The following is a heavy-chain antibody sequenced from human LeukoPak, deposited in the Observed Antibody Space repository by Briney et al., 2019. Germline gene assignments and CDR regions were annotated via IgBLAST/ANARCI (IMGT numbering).Heavy chain of an antibody. D-gene: IGHD3-22*01. V-gene: IGHV7-4-1*02. J-gene: IGHJ4*02. CDR2: IDTNTGNP. CDR3: ANCYDSSGFFAY. CDR1: GYTFTKYA. Sequence: ASVKVSCKGSGYTFTKYAISWVRQAPGQGPEYMGWIDTNTGNPTYAQGFTGRFVFSLDTSVSTAYLQISSLKAEDSAIYFCANCYDSSGFFAYWGQGTLVTVSS.